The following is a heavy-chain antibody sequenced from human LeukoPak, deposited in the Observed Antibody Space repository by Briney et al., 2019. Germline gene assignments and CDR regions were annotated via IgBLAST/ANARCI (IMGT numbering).Heavy chain of an antibody. Sequence: ASVKVSCKASGYTFSSYYMQWVRQAPGQGLEWIGIINPSGGSTSYAQKFQGRVTMTRDTSTSTVYMELSSLRSEDTAVYYCARDLGIVVVVAATPGVDYWGQGTLVTVSS. V-gene: IGHV1-46*01. CDR1: GYTFSSYY. J-gene: IGHJ4*02. CDR3: ARDLGIVVVVAATPGVDY. D-gene: IGHD2-15*01. CDR2: INPSGGST.